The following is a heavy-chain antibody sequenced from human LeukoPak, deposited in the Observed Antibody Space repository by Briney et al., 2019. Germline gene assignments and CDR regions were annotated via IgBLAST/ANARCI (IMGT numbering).Heavy chain of an antibody. D-gene: IGHD3-16*01. V-gene: IGHV3-21*01. Sequence: RTGGSLRLSSAASEFSFSSHSMNWVRQAPGKGLEWVSTINSSGDYTCYADSVKGRFTISRDNAKNSLYLQMNSLRAEDTAVYYCARDGMITAYAFDIWGQGTMVTVSS. CDR1: EFSFSSHS. CDR3: ARDGMITAYAFDI. CDR2: INSSGDYT. J-gene: IGHJ3*02.